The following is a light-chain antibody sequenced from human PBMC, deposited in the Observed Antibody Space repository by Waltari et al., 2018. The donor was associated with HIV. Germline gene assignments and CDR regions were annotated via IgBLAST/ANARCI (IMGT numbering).Light chain of an antibody. CDR2: EGS. J-gene: IGLJ2*01. V-gene: IGLV2-8*01. Sequence: QSALTQPPSASGSPGQSVTISCTGTSSDVGGYNYVSWYQQHPGKAPKLMMYEGSKRPSGVPARFACSKAGNKASLTVSGLQADDEADYYCSSYAGSNNSVVFGGGTKLTVL. CDR1: SSDVGGYNY. CDR3: SSYAGSNNSVV.